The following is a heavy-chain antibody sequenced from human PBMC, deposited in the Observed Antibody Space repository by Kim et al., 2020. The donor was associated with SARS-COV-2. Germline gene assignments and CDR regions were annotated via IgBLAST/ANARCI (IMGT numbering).Heavy chain of an antibody. CDR1: GYTFTGYY. V-gene: IGHV1-2*02. CDR3: ARDRYYYGSGSYPESSYYYYGMDV. Sequence: ASVKVSCKASGYTFTGYYMHWVRQAPGQGLEWMGWINPNSGGRNYAQKFQGRVTMTRDTSISTAYMELSRLRSDDTAVYYCARDRYYYGSGSYPESSYYYYGMDVWGQGTTVTVSS. D-gene: IGHD3-10*01. J-gene: IGHJ6*02. CDR2: INPNSGGR.